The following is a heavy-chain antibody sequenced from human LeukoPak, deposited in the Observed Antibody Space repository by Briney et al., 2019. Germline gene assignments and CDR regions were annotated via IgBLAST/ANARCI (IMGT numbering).Heavy chain of an antibody. D-gene: IGHD6-19*01. CDR3: AKGSSGWPTTSSI. J-gene: IGHJ4*02. Sequence: GGSLRLSCAASGFTFSSYAMSWIRQAPGKGLEWVSAISGSGGSTYYADSVKGRFTISRDNSKNTLYLQMNSLRAEDTAVYYCAKGSSGWPTTSSIWGQGTLVTVSS. CDR1: GFTFSSYA. V-gene: IGHV3-23*01. CDR2: ISGSGGST.